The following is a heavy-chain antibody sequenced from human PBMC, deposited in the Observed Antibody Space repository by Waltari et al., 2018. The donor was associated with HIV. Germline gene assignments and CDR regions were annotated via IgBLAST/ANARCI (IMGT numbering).Heavy chain of an antibody. Sequence: EVQLVESGGGLVQPGGSLRLSCPASGFTLSGYSMSWVRQATGKGLEWLSYITSSGSIILYADSVKGRFTISRDNAKNSLYLQMNSLRDEDTAVYYCARSKSYGMDVWGQGTTVTVSS. CDR3: ARSKSYGMDV. V-gene: IGHV3-48*02. CDR1: GFTLSGYS. CDR2: ITSSGSII. J-gene: IGHJ6*02.